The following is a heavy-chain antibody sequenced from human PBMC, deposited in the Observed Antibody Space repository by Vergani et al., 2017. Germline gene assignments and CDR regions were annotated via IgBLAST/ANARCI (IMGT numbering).Heavy chain of an antibody. D-gene: IGHD2-2*01. Sequence: QLQLQESGPGLVKPSETLSLTCTVSGGSISSSSYYWGWIRQPPGKGLEWIGSIYYSGSTYYNPSLKSRVTISVDTSKNQFSLKLSSVTAADTAGYYCARHGDIVVVPAASFDYWGQGTLVTVSS. V-gene: IGHV4-39*01. CDR1: GGSISSSSYY. CDR3: ARHGDIVVVPAASFDY. CDR2: IYYSGST. J-gene: IGHJ4*02.